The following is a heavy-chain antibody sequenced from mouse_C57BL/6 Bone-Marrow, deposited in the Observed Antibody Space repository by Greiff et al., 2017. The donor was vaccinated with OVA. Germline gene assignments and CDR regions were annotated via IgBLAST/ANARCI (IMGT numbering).Heavy chain of an antibody. J-gene: IGHJ1*03. Sequence: EVNLVESGGGLVQSGRSLRLSCATSGFTFSDFYMEWVRQAPGKGLEWIAASRNKANDYTTEYSASVKGRFIVSRDTSQSILYLQMNALRAEDTAIYYCARAYSYYGGPHWYFDVWGTGTTVTVSS. V-gene: IGHV7-1*01. CDR2: SRNKANDYTT. CDR3: ARAYSYYGGPHWYFDV. CDR1: GFTFSDFY. D-gene: IGHD2-12*01.